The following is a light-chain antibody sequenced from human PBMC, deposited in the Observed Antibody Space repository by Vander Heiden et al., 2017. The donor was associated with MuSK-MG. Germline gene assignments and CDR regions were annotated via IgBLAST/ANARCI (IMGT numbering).Light chain of an antibody. CDR2: DVS. CDR1: SSDVGGYNF. Sequence: QSALTQPAAEPGSPGQSITISCTGTSSDVGGYNFVSWYQQHPGKVPRLMSYDVSKRPSGVSNRFSGAKSGNTASLTITGLQAEDEAHYYCCSYAGGRNYVLFGGGTKLTVL. V-gene: IGLV2-23*02. CDR3: CSYAGGRNYVL. J-gene: IGLJ3*02.